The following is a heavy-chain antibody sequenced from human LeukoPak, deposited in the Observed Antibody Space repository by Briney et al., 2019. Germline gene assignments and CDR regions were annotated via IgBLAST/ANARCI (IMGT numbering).Heavy chain of an antibody. J-gene: IGHJ6*03. CDR2: ISSSGSTI. CDR3: AKGVNYQPPPYMDV. CDR1: GFTFSSYE. Sequence: PGGSLRLSCAASGFTFSSYEMNWVRQAPGKGLEWVSYISSSGSTIYYADSVKGRFTISRDNAKNSLYLQMNSLRAEDTAVYYCAKGVNYQPPPYMDVWGIGTTVTVS. V-gene: IGHV3-48*03. D-gene: IGHD1-7*01.